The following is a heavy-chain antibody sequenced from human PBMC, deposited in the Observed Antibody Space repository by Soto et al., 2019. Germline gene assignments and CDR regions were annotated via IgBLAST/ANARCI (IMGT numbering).Heavy chain of an antibody. V-gene: IGHV1-46*01. Sequence: GASVKVYCKASGYAFTSYYMHWVRQAPGQGLEWMGIINPSGGDTTYAQKFQGRVTMTRDTSTSTVYMELSSLRSEDTAVYYCARVGGYSYGGVDYWGQGTLVTVSS. CDR2: INPSGGDT. D-gene: IGHD5-18*01. J-gene: IGHJ4*01. CDR1: GYAFTSYY. CDR3: ARVGGYSYGGVDY.